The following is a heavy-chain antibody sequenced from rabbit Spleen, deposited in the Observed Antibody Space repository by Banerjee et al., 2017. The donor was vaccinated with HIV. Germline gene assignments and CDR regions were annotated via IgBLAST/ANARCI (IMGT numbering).Heavy chain of an antibody. J-gene: IGHJ6*01. CDR2: IYPVFGIT. V-gene: IGHV1S7*01. D-gene: IGHD1-1*01. CDR1: GFTLSSYY. Sequence: QELVESGGGLVQPGESLKLSCKASGFTLSSYYMNWVRQAPGKGLEWIGDIYPVFGITNYANWMKGRFTISSDNAQNTVDLQMNSLTAADTATYFCARDTSSSFSSYGMDLWGPGTLVTVS. CDR3: ARDTSSSFSSYGMDL.